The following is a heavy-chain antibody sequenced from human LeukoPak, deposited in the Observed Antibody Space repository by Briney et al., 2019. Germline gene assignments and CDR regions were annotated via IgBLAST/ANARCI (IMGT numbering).Heavy chain of an antibody. CDR2: ISDSGGST. J-gene: IGHJ6*03. D-gene: IGHD6-13*01. Sequence: PGRSLRLSCAASGFTFDDYAMSWVRQAPGKGLEWVSSISDSGGSTYYADSVKGRFTISRDNAKNSLYLQMNSLRAEDTAVYYCARGSDSSSWYYYMDVWGKGTTVTVSS. V-gene: IGHV3-11*04. CDR3: ARGSDSSSWYYYMDV. CDR1: GFTFDDYA.